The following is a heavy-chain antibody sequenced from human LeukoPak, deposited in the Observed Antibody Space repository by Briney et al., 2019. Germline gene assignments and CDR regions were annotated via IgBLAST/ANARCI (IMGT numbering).Heavy chain of an antibody. CDR3: ARGHISGYYTDY. CDR2: IFNDGSRT. V-gene: IGHV3-74*01. J-gene: IGHJ4*02. Sequence: GRTPRLSCAASGFTFSIYCMHCVRQAPGKGLVWVSRIFNDGSRTNYADSVNGRLTISRDNAKNTLYLQLDSLTVEDTAVYYCARGHISGYYTDYWGQGSLVTVSS. CDR1: GFTFSIYC. D-gene: IGHD6-19*01.